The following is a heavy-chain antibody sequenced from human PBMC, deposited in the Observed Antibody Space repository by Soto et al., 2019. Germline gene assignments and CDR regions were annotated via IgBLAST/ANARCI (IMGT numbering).Heavy chain of an antibody. D-gene: IGHD3-10*01. Sequence: GGSLRLSCAASGFTFSSYAMSWVRQAPGKGLEWVSAISGSGGSTYYADSVKGRFTISRDNSKNTLYLQMNSLRAEDTAVYYCANVHRGSITNYYYMDVWGKGTTVTVSS. CDR2: ISGSGGST. CDR1: GFTFSSYA. CDR3: ANVHRGSITNYYYMDV. V-gene: IGHV3-23*01. J-gene: IGHJ6*03.